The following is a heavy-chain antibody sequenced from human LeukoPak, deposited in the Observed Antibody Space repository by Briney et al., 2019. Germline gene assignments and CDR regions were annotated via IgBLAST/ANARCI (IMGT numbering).Heavy chain of an antibody. V-gene: IGHV1-2*02. CDR2: INPKSGDT. Sequence: ASVKVSCKASGYTFTDYYLFWVRQAPGHGLEWMAWINPKSGDTRFAQRFDGRVTLTRDTSISPAYMELSRLRSDDTAVYYCANGLVAATPEFDYWGQGTLVTVSS. CDR1: GYTFTDYY. J-gene: IGHJ4*02. D-gene: IGHD2-15*01. CDR3: ANGLVAATPEFDY.